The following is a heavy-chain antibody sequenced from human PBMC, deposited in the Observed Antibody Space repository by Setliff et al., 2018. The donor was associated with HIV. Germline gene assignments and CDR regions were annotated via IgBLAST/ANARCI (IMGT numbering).Heavy chain of an antibody. J-gene: IGHJ5*02. CDR2: IYPSDSDT. CDR1: GYIFTTYW. D-gene: IGHD3-16*02. CDR3: ARHRADYVWGSYRYFNWFDP. V-gene: IGHV5-51*01. Sequence: GESLKISCKASGYIFTTYWIGWVRQMPGKGLEWMGVIYPSDSDTRYNPSFQGHVTISVDTSISTAYLQWSSLKASDTAMYYCARHRADYVWGSYRYFNWFDPWGQGTLVTVS.